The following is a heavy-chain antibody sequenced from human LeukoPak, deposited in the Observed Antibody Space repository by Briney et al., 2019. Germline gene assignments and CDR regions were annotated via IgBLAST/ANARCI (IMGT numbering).Heavy chain of an antibody. V-gene: IGHV4-39*07. CDR1: GASISSNTYY. CDR3: ARDTYSGYCSGGSCYGY. D-gene: IGHD2-15*01. CDR2: VYYSGIPYYSPSLNT. Sequence: SETLSLTCTVSGASISSNTYYWGWIRQPPGKGLEWIGSVYYSGIPYYSPSLNTYYNPSLKSRLTISLDTSKNQFSMNLTSVTAADTAVYYCARDTYSGYCSGGSCYGYWGQGTLVTVSS. J-gene: IGHJ4*02.